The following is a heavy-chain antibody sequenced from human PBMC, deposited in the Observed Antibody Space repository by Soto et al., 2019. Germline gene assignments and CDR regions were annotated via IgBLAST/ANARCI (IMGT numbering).Heavy chain of an antibody. CDR1: GGSFSGYY. J-gene: IGHJ6*02. D-gene: IGHD5-18*01. CDR3: ARGRGYSCGYIYYYYGMDV. V-gene: IGHV4-34*01. CDR2: IKHSGST. Sequence: PSETLSLTCAVYGGSFSGYYWSWIRQPPGKGLEWIGEIKHSGSTNYNPSLKSRVTISVDTSKNQFSLKLSAVTAADTAVYYCARGRGYSCGYIYYYYGMDVWGQGTTVTVSS.